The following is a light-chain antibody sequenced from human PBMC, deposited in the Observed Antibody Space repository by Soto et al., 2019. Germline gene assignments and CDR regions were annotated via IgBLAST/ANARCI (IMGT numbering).Light chain of an antibody. CDR2: EVS. CDR1: SSDINTSRY. V-gene: IGLV2-14*01. CDR3: SSDVSGYSLGV. Sequence: QSALTHPASVSGSPGQSITISCIGASSDINTSRYVSWYQQHPGKAPKLLIYEVSIRPSGVSSRFSGSKSANTASLTISGLQPEDEADYFCSSDVSGYSLGVFGGGTKLTVL. J-gene: IGLJ3*02.